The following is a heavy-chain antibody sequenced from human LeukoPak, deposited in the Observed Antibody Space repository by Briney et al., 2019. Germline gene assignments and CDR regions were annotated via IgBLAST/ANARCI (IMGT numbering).Heavy chain of an antibody. CDR3: ARGKGDYGGNSAIDY. Sequence: GGSLRLSCAASGFTFSSYWMSWVRQAPGKGLEWVANINQDGSEKYYVDSVKGRFTISRDNAKNSLYLQMNSLRGEDTAVYYCARGKGDYGGNSAIDYWGQGTLVTVSS. CDR1: GFTFSSYW. D-gene: IGHD4-23*01. V-gene: IGHV3-7*01. CDR2: INQDGSEK. J-gene: IGHJ4*02.